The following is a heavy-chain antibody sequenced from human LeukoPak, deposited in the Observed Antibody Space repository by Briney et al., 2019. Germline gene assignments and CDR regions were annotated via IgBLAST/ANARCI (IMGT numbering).Heavy chain of an antibody. V-gene: IGHV3-72*01. Sequence: GGSLRLSCAASGFTFSSYAMSWVRQAPGKGLEWVGRIRNRGDSYYTGYGAAVKGRFTISRDDSQNTLYLQMNNMETEDTAVYYCTDLGTPYWGQGTPVTVSP. CDR1: GFTFSSYA. CDR2: IRNRGDSYYT. J-gene: IGHJ4*02. CDR3: TDLGTPY.